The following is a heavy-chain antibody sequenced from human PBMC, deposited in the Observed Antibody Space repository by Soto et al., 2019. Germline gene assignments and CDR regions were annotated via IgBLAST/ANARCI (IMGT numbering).Heavy chain of an antibody. CDR2: IYYSGST. J-gene: IGHJ4*02. V-gene: IGHV4-59*01. CDR3: ARGGQWLDDY. CDR1: GGSISSYY. Sequence: QVQLQESGPGLVKPSETLSLTCTVSGGSISSYYWSWIRQPPGKGLEWIGYIYYSGSTNYNPSLKSRVTISVDTSKNQFSLKLSSVTAADTAVYYCARGGQWLDDYWGQGTLVTVSS. D-gene: IGHD6-19*01.